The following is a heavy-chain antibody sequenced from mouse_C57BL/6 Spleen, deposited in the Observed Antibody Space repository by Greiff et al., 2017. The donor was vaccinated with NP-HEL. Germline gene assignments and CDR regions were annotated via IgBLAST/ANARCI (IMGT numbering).Heavy chain of an antibody. CDR1: GYTFTNYW. J-gene: IGHJ4*01. D-gene: IGHD2-1*01. V-gene: IGHV1-63*01. Sequence: VQLQQSGAELVRPGTSVKMSCKASGYTFTNYWIGWAKQRPGHGLEWIGDIYPGGGYTNYNEKFKGNATLTADKSSSTAYMQFSSLTSEDSAIYYCARSDGNYVNYAMDYWGQGTSVTVSS. CDR2: IYPGGGYT. CDR3: ARSDGNYVNYAMDY.